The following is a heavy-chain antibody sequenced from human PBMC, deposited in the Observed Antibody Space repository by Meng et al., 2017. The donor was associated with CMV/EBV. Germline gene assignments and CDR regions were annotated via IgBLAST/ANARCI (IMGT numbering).Heavy chain of an antibody. D-gene: IGHD3-10*01. CDR3: ARRITSDRFDP. J-gene: IGHJ5*02. CDR2: IYYSGST. Sequence: ESLKISCTVSGGSISSSSYYWGWIRQPPGQGLEWIGSIYYSGSTYYNPSLKSRVTISVDTSKNQFSLKLSSVTAADTAVYYCARRITSDRFDPWGQGTLVTVSS. V-gene: IGHV4-39*07. CDR1: GGSISSSSYY.